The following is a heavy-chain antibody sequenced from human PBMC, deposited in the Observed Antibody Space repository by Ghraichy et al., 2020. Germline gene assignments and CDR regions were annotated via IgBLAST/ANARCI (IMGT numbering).Heavy chain of an antibody. V-gene: IGHV3-23*01. CDR3: AKDTNILTLWFGERDYMDV. CDR2: ISGSGGST. Sequence: GGSLRLSCAASGFTFSSYAMSWVRQAPGKGLEWVSAISGSGGSTYYADSVKGRFTISRDNSKNTLYLQMNSLRAEDTAVYYCAKDTNILTLWFGERDYMDVWGKGTTVTVSS. J-gene: IGHJ6*03. D-gene: IGHD3-10*01. CDR1: GFTFSSYA.